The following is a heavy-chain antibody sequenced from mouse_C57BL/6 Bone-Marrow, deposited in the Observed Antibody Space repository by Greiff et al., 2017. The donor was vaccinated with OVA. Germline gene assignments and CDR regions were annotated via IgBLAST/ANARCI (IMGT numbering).Heavy chain of an antibody. J-gene: IGHJ1*03. CDR1: GYTFTSYW. V-gene: IGHV1-69*01. CDR2: IDPSDSYT. Sequence: QVQLQQPGAELVMPGASVKLSCKASGYTFTSYWMHWVKQRPGQGLEWIGEIDPSDSYTNYNQKFKGKSTLTVDKSSSTAYMQLSSLTSEDSAVYYYASYDGYYVPYFDVWGTGTTVTVSS. D-gene: IGHD2-3*01. CDR3: ASYDGYYVPYFDV.